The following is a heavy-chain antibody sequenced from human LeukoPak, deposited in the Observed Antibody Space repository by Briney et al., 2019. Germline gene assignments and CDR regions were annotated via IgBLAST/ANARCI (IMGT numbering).Heavy chain of an antibody. D-gene: IGHD6-19*01. J-gene: IGHJ4*02. CDR3: ATDRVYRSSGRSWCFFDY. CDR1: GYSLSDLS. CDR2: FDSENNKM. V-gene: IGHV1-24*01. Sequence: GSVTVSCTLSGYSLSDLSIHWVREARGEGLEGMGGFDSENNKMVYSQKFQGRVTMTEDTSADTAYMELTSLRSEDTAVYFCATDRVYRSSGRSWCFFDYWGQGTLVTVSS.